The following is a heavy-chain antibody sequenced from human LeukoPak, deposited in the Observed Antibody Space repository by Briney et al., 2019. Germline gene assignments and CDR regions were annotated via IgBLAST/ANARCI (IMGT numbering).Heavy chain of an antibody. Sequence: GGSLKLSCAASGFTFSSYAMNWVRQAPGKGLEWVSVISGSGANTNYADSEKRRFTISRNNSKNTLYLQMNILRAEDTAVYYCAKEAGYIVVVAAARHRLKCFDPWGQGTLVTVSS. CDR3: AKEAGYIVVVAAARHRLKCFDP. CDR1: GFTFSSYA. J-gene: IGHJ5*02. V-gene: IGHV3-23*01. D-gene: IGHD2-15*01. CDR2: ISGSGANT.